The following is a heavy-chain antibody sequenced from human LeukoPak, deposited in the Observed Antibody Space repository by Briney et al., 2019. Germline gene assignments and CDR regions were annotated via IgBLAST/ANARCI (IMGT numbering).Heavy chain of an antibody. CDR2: INHSGST. CDR1: GGSFCGYY. V-gene: IGHV4-34*01. Sequence: SETLSLTCAVYGGSFCGYYSGWIRQPPGKGLRWIGEINHSGSTNYNPSLKSRDTISVDTSKSQFSLKLSSVSAADTAVYYCARGAYRSNPDSWGQGTLVTVSS. CDR3: ARGAYRSNPDS. J-gene: IGHJ4*02. D-gene: IGHD3-16*02.